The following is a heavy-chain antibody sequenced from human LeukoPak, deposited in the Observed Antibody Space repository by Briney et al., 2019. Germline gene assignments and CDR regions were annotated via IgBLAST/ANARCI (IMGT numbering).Heavy chain of an antibody. J-gene: IGHJ5*02. Sequence: GASVKVSCKASGGTFSRNAISWVRQAPGQGLEWMGGTIPIFGTANYAQKFQGRVTITADESTSTAYMELSSLRSEDTAVYYCARDWGGYCSSTSCSWGQGTLVTVSS. V-gene: IGHV1-69*13. CDR2: TIPIFGTA. CDR3: ARDWGGYCSSTSCS. D-gene: IGHD2-2*01. CDR1: GGTFSRNA.